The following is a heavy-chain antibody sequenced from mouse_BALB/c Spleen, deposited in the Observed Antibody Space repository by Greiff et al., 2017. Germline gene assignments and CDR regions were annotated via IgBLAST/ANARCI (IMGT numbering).Heavy chain of an antibody. CDR3: ARHLYWYFDV. V-gene: IGHV5-12-1*01. J-gene: IGHJ1*01. CDR2: ISSGGGST. CDR1: GFAFSSYD. Sequence: EVQRVESGGGLVKPGGSLKLSCAASGFAFSSYDMSWVRQTPEKRLEWVAYISSGGGSTYYPDTVKGRFTISRDNAKNTLYLQMSSLKSEDTAMYYCARHLYWYFDVWGAGTTVTVSS.